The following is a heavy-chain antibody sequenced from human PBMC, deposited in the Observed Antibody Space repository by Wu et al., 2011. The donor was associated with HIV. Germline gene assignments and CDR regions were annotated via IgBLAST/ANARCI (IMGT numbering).Heavy chain of an antibody. D-gene: IGHD3-10*01. CDR3: AKPKGLRGAVLHS. J-gene: IGHJ4*02. V-gene: IGHV1-2*02. CDR2: INPSSGGT. Sequence: QVQLVQSGAEVKKPGASVKVSCKASGYTFTGYYMLWVRQAPGQGLEWMGWINPSSGGTIFAQKFQGRVTMTRDTSISTAYLDLSRLTSDDTAVYYCAKPKGLRGAVLHSWGQGTLVTVSS. CDR1: GYTFTGYY.